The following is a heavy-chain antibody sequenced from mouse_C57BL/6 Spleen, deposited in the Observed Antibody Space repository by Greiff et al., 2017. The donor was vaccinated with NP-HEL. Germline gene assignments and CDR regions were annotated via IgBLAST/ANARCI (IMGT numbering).Heavy chain of an antibody. Sequence: DVKLQESGPELVKPGASVKISCKASGYSFTGYYMNWVKQSPEKSLEWIGEINPSTGGTTYNQKFKAKATLTVDKSSSTAYMQLKSLTSEDSAVYYCARGPTYWGQGTLVTVSA. CDR2: INPSTGGT. CDR3: ARGPTY. CDR1: GYSFTGYY. V-gene: IGHV1-42*01. J-gene: IGHJ3*01.